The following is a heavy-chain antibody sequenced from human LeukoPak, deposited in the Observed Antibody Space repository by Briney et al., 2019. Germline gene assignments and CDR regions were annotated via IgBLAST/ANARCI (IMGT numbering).Heavy chain of an antibody. V-gene: IGHV1-46*01. CDR1: GYTFTRYN. J-gene: IGHJ4*02. CDR3: VLFYAGRPNY. D-gene: IGHD1-1*01. Sequence: ASVKVSCKASGYTFTRYNIHWVRQAPGQGLEWMGMIDPRGGSTTYAQKFQGRVTMTRDTSTTTVFMELTSLNSDDTAMYNCVLFYAGRPNYWGQGTLVTVSS. CDR2: IDPRGGST.